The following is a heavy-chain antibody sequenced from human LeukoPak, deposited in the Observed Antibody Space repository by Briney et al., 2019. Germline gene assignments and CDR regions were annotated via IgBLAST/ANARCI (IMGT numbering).Heavy chain of an antibody. CDR3: ARHAGGIAAAGTRPFDY. CDR1: GASFSSSTYY. V-gene: IGHV4-39*01. Sequence: SSETLSLTCTVSGASFSSSTYYWGWIRQPPGKRLEWIGSIYYSGSTYYNPSLKSRVTMSVDTSKNQFSLKLSSVTAADTAVYYCARHAGGIAAAGTRPFDYWGQGTLVTVSS. J-gene: IGHJ4*02. CDR2: IYYSGST. D-gene: IGHD6-13*01.